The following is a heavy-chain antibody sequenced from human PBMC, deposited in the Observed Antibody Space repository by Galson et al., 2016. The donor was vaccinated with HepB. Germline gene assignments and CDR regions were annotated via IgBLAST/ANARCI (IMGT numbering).Heavy chain of an antibody. CDR2: TRNKDSSFVT. D-gene: IGHD4-11*01. J-gene: IGHJ4*02. CDR1: GFTLSVHF. Sequence: SLRLSCAASGFTLSVHFMDWVRQAPGKGLEWVGRTRNKDSSFVTDYAASVKGRFTISRDNPNNSLYLQMNSLKPEDTATYYCASPQYNNYVYWGQGTLVTVSS. V-gene: IGHV3-72*01. CDR3: ASPQYNNYVY.